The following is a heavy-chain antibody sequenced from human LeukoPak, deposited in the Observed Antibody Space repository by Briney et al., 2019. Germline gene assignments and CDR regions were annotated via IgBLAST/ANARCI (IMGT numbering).Heavy chain of an antibody. CDR1: GFTCSSYG. J-gene: IGHJ4*02. CDR2: IRYDGSNK. V-gene: IGHV3-30*02. CDR3: ANVVVVPAAITPFDY. D-gene: IGHD2-2*01. Sequence: GGSLRLSCAASGFTCSSYGMHWVRQAPGKGLEWVAFIRYDGSNKYYADSVKGRFTISRDNSKNTLYLQMNSLRAEDTAVYYCANVVVVPAAITPFDYWGQGTLVTVSS.